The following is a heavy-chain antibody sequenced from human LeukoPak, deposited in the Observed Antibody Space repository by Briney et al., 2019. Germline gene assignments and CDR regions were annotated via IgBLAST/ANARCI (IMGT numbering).Heavy chain of an antibody. Sequence: NPPETLSLTCTVSGGSISSYYWSWIRQPPGKGLEWIGYIYYSGSTNYNPSLKSRVTISVDTSKNQFSLKLSSVTAADTAVYYCARGGRIVVVPAAMRSTSYYYGMDVWGQGTTVTVSS. CDR1: GGSISSYY. CDR2: IYYSGST. J-gene: IGHJ6*02. V-gene: IGHV4-59*01. CDR3: ARGGRIVVVPAAMRSTSYYYGMDV. D-gene: IGHD2-2*01.